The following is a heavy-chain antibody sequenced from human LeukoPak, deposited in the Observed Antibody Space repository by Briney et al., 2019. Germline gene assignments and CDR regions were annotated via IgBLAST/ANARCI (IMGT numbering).Heavy chain of an antibody. D-gene: IGHD3-10*01. CDR2: IIPIFGTA. V-gene: IGHV1-69*05. CDR1: GYTFTGYY. Sequence: ASVKVSCKASGYTFTGYYMHWVRQAPGQGLEWMGGIIPIFGTANYAQKFQGRVTITTDESTSTAYMELSSLRSEDTAVYYCARNYGSGSYYPYYFDYWGQGTLVTVSS. CDR3: ARNYGSGSYYPYYFDY. J-gene: IGHJ4*02.